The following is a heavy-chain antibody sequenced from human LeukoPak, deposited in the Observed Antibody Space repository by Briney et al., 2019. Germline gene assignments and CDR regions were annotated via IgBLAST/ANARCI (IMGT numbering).Heavy chain of an antibody. Sequence: ASVKVSCKASGYSFTGYFIHWVRQAPGQGLEWMGCIDPNSGDTKYAQKFQGRVTMTRDTSISTAYMELSRLRSNDTAVYYCARDGTAGVDYWGQGTLVTVSS. V-gene: IGHV1-2*02. CDR1: GYSFTGYF. CDR2: IDPNSGDT. CDR3: ARDGTAGVDY. J-gene: IGHJ4*02. D-gene: IGHD1/OR15-1a*01.